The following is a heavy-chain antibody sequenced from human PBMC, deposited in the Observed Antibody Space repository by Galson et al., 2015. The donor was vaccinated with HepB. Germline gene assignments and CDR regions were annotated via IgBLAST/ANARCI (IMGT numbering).Heavy chain of an antibody. Sequence: SLRLSCAASGFTFSSYAMSWVRQAPGKGLEWVSAISGSGGSTYYADSVKGRFTTSRDNSKNTLYLQMNSLRAEDTAVYYCAKGVVLMVYAYPDYWGQGTLVTVSS. V-gene: IGHV3-23*01. CDR1: GFTFSSYA. J-gene: IGHJ4*02. CDR2: ISGSGGST. CDR3: AKGVVLMVYAYPDY. D-gene: IGHD2-8*01.